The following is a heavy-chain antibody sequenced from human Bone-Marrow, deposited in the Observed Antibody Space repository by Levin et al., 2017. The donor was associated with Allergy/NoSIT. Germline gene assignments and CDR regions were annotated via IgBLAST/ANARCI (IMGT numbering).Heavy chain of an antibody. CDR3: AKDRDSSSARAYGLDV. Sequence: QHGESLKISCAASGFTFSTYAMTWVRQAPGKGLEWICSISGSGSITYYGDSVKGRVTISRDNSRDTLYLQMSSLRAEDTAVYFCAKDRDSSSARAYGLDVWGQGTTVTVSS. D-gene: IGHD3-22*01. V-gene: IGHV3-23*02. CDR2: ISGSGSIT. CDR1: GFTFSTYA. J-gene: IGHJ6*02.